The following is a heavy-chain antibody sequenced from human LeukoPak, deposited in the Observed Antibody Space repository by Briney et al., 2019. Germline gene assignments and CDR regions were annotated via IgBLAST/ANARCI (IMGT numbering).Heavy chain of an antibody. V-gene: IGHV3-30-3*01. CDR2: ISYDGGSK. Sequence: GGSLRLSCAASGFTSSSYVIHWVRQAPGKGLEWVAVISYDGGSKFYADSVKGRFTISRDNAKNTLYLQMNSLRAEDTAVYYCARGSGYSSSWYIDYWGQGTLVTVSS. CDR1: GFTSSSYV. CDR3: ARGSGYSSSWYIDY. J-gene: IGHJ4*02. D-gene: IGHD6-13*01.